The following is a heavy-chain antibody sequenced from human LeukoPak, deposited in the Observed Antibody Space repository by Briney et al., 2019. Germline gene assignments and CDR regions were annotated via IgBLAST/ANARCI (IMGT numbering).Heavy chain of an antibody. CDR2: ISGGGSTI. CDR3: AKSSVVVVAAIPDY. CDR1: GFTFSDYY. V-gene: IGHV3-11*01. D-gene: IGHD2-15*01. J-gene: IGHJ4*02. Sequence: PGGSLRLSCAASGFTFSDYYMSWIRQAPGKGLEWVSYISGGGSTIYYADSVKGRFTISRDNAKNSLFLQMNSLRAEDTAVYYCAKSSVVVVAAIPDYWGQGTLVTVSS.